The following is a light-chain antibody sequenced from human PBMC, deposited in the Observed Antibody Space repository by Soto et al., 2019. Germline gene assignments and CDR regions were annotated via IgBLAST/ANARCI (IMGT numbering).Light chain of an antibody. Sequence: QSVLTQPASVSGSPGESITISCTGTSSDVGSYDLVSWYQQHPGKAPKLIIYDVTKRPSGVSHRFSGSKSGNTASLTISGLQAENEADYLCCSFAGIITYVMFGGGTQLTVL. J-gene: IGLJ7*01. CDR1: SSDVGSYDL. V-gene: IGLV2-23*02. CDR3: CSFAGIITYVM. CDR2: DVT.